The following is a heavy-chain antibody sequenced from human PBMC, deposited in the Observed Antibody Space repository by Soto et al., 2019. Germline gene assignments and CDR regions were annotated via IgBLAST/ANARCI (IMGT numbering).Heavy chain of an antibody. V-gene: IGHV5-51*01. CDR3: ARRDNNGLPDY. Sequence: GESLNISCKGSGYSFNNNWIGWVRQMPGKGLEWMGIIHPSDSDSRYSPSFQGQVTMSVDKSINTAYLQWSSLKASDTAMYYCARRDNNGLPDYWGQGTLVTDSS. CDR2: IHPSDSDS. D-gene: IGHD2-8*01. CDR1: GYSFNNNW. J-gene: IGHJ4*02.